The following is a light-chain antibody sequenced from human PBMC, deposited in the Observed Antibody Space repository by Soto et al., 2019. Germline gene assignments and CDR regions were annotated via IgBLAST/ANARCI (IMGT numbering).Light chain of an antibody. V-gene: IGKV3-20*01. Sequence: EIVLTQSPGTLSLSPGERATLSCRSSQSVSSSSLAWYKQKPGQSPRLFSYGASSRATGIPDRFSGSGSGTEFTLSINSLKSEDFEVYYCQQYNNWPRTFGQGTKVDIK. CDR1: QSVSSSS. CDR2: GAS. J-gene: IGKJ1*01. CDR3: QQYNNWPRT.